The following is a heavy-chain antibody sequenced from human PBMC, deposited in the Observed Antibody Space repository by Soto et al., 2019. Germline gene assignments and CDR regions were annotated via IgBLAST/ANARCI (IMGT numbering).Heavy chain of an antibody. D-gene: IGHD6-6*01. Sequence: QVQLVESGGGVVQPGRSLRLSCAASGFTFSSYGMHWVRQAPGKGLEWVAVIWYDGSNKYYADSVKGRFTISRDNSKNTLYLQMNSLRAEDTAVYYCARDARRYSSSDDAFDIWGQGTMVTVSS. CDR3: ARDARRYSSSDDAFDI. CDR2: IWYDGSNK. J-gene: IGHJ3*02. V-gene: IGHV3-33*01. CDR1: GFTFSSYG.